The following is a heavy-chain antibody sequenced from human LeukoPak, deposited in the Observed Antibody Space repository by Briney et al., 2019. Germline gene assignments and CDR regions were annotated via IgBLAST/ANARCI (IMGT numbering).Heavy chain of an antibody. CDR1: GGSFSGYY. Sequence: KASETLSLTCAVYGGSFSGYYWSWIRQPPGKGLEWIGEINHSGSTNYNPSLKSRVTISVDTSKNQFSLKLSSVTAADTAVYYCARGPRGYSYGPPDYWGQGTLVTVSS. J-gene: IGHJ4*02. V-gene: IGHV4-34*01. CDR3: ARGPRGYSYGPPDY. CDR2: INHSGST. D-gene: IGHD5-18*01.